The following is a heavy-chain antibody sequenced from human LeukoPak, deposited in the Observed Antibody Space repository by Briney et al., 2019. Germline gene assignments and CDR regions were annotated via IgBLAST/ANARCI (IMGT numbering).Heavy chain of an antibody. CDR1: GHTFSSYA. Sequence: ASVKVSCTASGHTFSSYAISWVRQAPGQGLEWMGRIIPILGIANYAQKLQGRVTITADKSTSTAYMELSSLRSEDTAVYYCARDQNWNDLYNWFDPWGQGTLVTVSS. J-gene: IGHJ5*02. CDR2: IIPILGIA. D-gene: IGHD1-1*01. V-gene: IGHV1-69*04. CDR3: ARDQNWNDLYNWFDP.